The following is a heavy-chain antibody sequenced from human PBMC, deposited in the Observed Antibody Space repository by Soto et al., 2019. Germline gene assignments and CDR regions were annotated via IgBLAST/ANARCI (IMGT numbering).Heavy chain of an antibody. J-gene: IGHJ6*04. D-gene: IGHD1-7*01. CDR3: AREGYWNSGDV. CDR2: INHSGST. V-gene: IGHV4-34*01. CDR1: GGSFSGYY. Sequence: QVQLQQWGAGLLKPSETLSLTCAVYGGSFSGYYWSWIRQPPGKELEWIGEINHSGSTNYNPSLKSRVTISVDTSKNQFSLKLSSVTAADTAVYYCAREGYWNSGDVWGKGTTVTVSS.